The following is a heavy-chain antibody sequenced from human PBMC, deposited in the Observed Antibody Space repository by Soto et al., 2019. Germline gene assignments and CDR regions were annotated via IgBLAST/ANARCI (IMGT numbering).Heavy chain of an antibody. V-gene: IGHV4-59*01. D-gene: IGHD3-16*02. CDR1: RGSISSYY. CDR2: ISYSGNT. Sequence: QVQLQESGPGLVKPSETLSLTCTVSRGSISSYYWSWIRQPPGKGLEWIGYISYSGNTNYNASLKRRVTISVDTSTNQFSLRVTSVTAADTAVYYCARIRGLGEVSPYFAYWGQGALVTVSS. J-gene: IGHJ4*02. CDR3: ARIRGLGEVSPYFAY.